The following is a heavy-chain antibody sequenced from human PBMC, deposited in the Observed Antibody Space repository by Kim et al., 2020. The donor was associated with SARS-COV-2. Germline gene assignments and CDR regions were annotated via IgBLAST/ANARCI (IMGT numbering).Heavy chain of an antibody. V-gene: IGHV3-23*01. CDR3: EKDRGFGLVMYFYGLDV. Sequence: VKGRFTISRDNSGNTLYLQMNSLRAEDTAVYYCEKDRGFGLVMYFYGLDVWGQGTTVTVSS. J-gene: IGHJ6*02. D-gene: IGHD3-3*01.